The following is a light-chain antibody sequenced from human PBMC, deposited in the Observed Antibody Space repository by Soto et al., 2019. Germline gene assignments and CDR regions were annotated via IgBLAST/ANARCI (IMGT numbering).Light chain of an antibody. CDR3: QHYGSSPLIT. J-gene: IGKJ5*01. CDR1: QSISSY. Sequence: IVFTQSPATLSLSPGERATLSCRASQSISSYLAWYQQKPGQAPSLLIYDASNRATGIPARFSGSGSGTDFTLTISSLETEDFAVLDGQHYGSSPLITFGRGTRLENK. CDR2: DAS. V-gene: IGKV3-11*01.